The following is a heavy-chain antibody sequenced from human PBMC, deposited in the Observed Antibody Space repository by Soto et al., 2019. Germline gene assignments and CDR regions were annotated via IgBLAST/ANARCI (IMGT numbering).Heavy chain of an antibody. CDR2: ISGIADTT. CDR1: GFTFSSYA. V-gene: IGHV3-23*01. Sequence: EVQLLESGGGLVQPGGSLRLSCAASGFTFSSYAMTWVRQAPGKGLGWVSVISGIADTTNYADSVKARFTISRDNSKSMLYLQMNSLRAEDTAVYYCAKGVTLVRGVTYYLDYWGQGTLVTVSS. CDR3: AKGVTLVRGVTYYLDY. D-gene: IGHD3-10*01. J-gene: IGHJ4*02.